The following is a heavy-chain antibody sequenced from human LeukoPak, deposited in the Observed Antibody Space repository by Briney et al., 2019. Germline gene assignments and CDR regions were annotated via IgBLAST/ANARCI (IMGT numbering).Heavy chain of an antibody. CDR1: GGSISSGDYY. CDR2: VYYSGST. D-gene: IGHD3-22*01. CDR3: ARVRIYYYDSSGTWTGLPVGMDV. J-gene: IGHJ6*02. V-gene: IGHV4-30-4*01. Sequence: SETLSLSCTVSGGSISSGDYYWSWIHQPPGKGLEWIGYVYYSGSTYYNPSLKSRVTISVDTSKNQFSLKLSSVTAADTAVYYCARVRIYYYDSSGTWTGLPVGMDVWGQGTTVTVSS.